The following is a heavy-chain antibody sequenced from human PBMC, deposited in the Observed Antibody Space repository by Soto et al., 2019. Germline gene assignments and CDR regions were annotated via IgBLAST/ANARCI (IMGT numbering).Heavy chain of an antibody. D-gene: IGHD3-3*01. CDR3: AREYYDFWSGYYTEPNWFDP. Sequence: QVQLVQSGAEVKKPGASVKVSCKASGYTFTGYYMHWVRQAPGQGLEWMGWINPNSGGTNYAQKLQGWVTMTRDTSISTASMELSRLRSDDTAVYYCAREYYDFWSGYYTEPNWFDPWGQGTLVTVSS. CDR1: GYTFTGYY. CDR2: INPNSGGT. J-gene: IGHJ5*02. V-gene: IGHV1-2*04.